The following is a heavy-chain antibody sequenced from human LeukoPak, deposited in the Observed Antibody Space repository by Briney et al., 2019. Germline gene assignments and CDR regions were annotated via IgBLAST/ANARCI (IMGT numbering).Heavy chain of an antibody. CDR3: AKDRPASHGSGSFGDY. CDR1: GFTFSSYG. D-gene: IGHD3-10*01. J-gene: IGHJ4*02. V-gene: IGHV3-23*01. CDR2: ISGSGTGT. Sequence: PGGSLRLSCAASGFTFSSYGMSWVRQAPGKGLEWVSAISGSGTGTYYADSVKGRFTISRDNSKSTIYLQMNSLRAEDTAVYYCAKDRPASHGSGSFGDYWGQGTLVTVSP.